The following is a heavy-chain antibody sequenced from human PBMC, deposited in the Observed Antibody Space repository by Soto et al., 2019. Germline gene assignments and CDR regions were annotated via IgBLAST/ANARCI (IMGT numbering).Heavy chain of an antibody. CDR1: GFTFSSYA. V-gene: IGHV3-23*01. Sequence: PGGSLRLSCAASGFTFSSYAMSWVRQAPGKGLEWVSAISGSGGSTYYADSVKGRFTISRDNSKNTLYLQMNSLRAEDTAVYYCAKDVTMVRGVMIDYWGQGTLVTVSS. CDR3: AKDVTMVRGVMIDY. CDR2: ISGSGGST. J-gene: IGHJ4*02. D-gene: IGHD3-10*01.